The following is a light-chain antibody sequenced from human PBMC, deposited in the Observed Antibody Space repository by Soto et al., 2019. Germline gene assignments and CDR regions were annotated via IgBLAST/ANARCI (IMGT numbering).Light chain of an antibody. CDR1: SSNIGRNF. V-gene: IGLV1-51*01. Sequence: QSVSTQPPSVSAAPGQTVTISCSGSSSNIGRNFAFWYQQVPGTAPKLLIYDDNKRPSGIPDRFSGSKSGTSATLGITGLQTGDEADYYCGSWDDGLSAVVLGGGTKLTVL. CDR3: GSWDDGLSAVV. CDR2: DDN. J-gene: IGLJ2*01.